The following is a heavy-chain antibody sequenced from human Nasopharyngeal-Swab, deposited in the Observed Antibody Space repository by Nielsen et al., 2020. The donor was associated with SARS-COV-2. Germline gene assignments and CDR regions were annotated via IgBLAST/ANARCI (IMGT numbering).Heavy chain of an antibody. CDR1: GGTSSNYA. D-gene: IGHD1-1*01. J-gene: IGHJ5*02. V-gene: IGHV1-69*13. Sequence: SVKVSCKASGGTSSNYAISWLRQAPGQGLEWMGGIIPVFGTANYAQKFQGRVTITADESASTAYMQLNSLRSDDTAVYFCARGRDWNPPFFDHWGQGTLVTVSS. CDR3: ARGRDWNPPFFDH. CDR2: IIPVFGTA.